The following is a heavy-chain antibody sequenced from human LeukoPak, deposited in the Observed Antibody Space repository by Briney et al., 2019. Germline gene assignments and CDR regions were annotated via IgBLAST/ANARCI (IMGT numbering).Heavy chain of an antibody. D-gene: IGHD3-9*01. Sequence: GGSLRLSCAASGFTFSSYAMHWVRQAPGKGLEWVAVISYDGSNKYYADSVKGRFTIARDNAKNSLYLQMNSLRAEDTAVYYCARNILTRYYFDYWGQGTLVTVSS. CDR3: ARNILTRYYFDY. J-gene: IGHJ4*02. CDR1: GFTFSSYA. CDR2: ISYDGSNK. V-gene: IGHV3-30*04.